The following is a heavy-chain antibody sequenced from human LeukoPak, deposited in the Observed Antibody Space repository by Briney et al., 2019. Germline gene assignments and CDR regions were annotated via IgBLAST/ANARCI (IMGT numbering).Heavy chain of an antibody. V-gene: IGHV4-31*03. CDR2: IYFSGPT. CDR1: GGSIATNFY. Sequence: SETLSLTCNVSGGSIATNFYWTWIRQRPVTGLEWIGYIYFSGPTYYNPSLKSRLTLSLDSSRNQFSLNLESVPAADSAVYFCVRDHDRSGYFDYWGQGILVTVSS. D-gene: IGHD3-3*01. CDR3: VRDHDRSGYFDY. J-gene: IGHJ4*02.